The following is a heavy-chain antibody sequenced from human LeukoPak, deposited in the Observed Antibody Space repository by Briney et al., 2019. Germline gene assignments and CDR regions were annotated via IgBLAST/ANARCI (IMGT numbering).Heavy chain of an antibody. CDR2: MYSGGST. D-gene: IGHD4-17*01. J-gene: IGHJ2*01. CDR1: GFTVSSNY. Sequence: GSLRLSCAASGFTVSSNYMSWVRQAPGKGLEWVSVMYSGGSTYYADSVKGRFTISRDNSKNTVYLQMNSLRAEDTAVYYCASDRYGDYWYFDLWGRGTLVTVSS. V-gene: IGHV3-53*01. CDR3: ASDRYGDYWYFDL.